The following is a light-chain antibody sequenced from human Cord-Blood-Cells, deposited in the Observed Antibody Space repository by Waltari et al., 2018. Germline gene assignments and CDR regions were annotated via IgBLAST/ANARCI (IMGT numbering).Light chain of an antibody. CDR3: CSYVGSYTWV. Sequence: QSALTQPRSVSGSPGQSVTISCTGTSSDVGGYNYVSWYQQHPGKAPKLMIYDVSKRPSGVPVRFSGSKSGNTASLTISGLQAEDEADYYCCSYVGSYTWVFGGGTKLTVL. J-gene: IGLJ3*02. V-gene: IGLV2-11*01. CDR1: SSDVGGYNY. CDR2: DVS.